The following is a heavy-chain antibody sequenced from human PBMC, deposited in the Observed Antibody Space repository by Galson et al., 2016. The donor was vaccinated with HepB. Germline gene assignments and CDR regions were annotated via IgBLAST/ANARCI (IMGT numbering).Heavy chain of an antibody. CDR1: GFNFADHW. Sequence: SLRLSCAASGFNFADHWMSWVRQSPVKGLEWVASIKKDGSEKYYVDSVKGRFTISRDNAKNSLYLQMNSLRAEDTAVYYCARYRAHPENWGRGTLVTVSS. J-gene: IGHJ4*02. D-gene: IGHD4/OR15-4a*01. V-gene: IGHV3-7*03. CDR3: ARYRAHPEN. CDR2: IKKDGSEK.